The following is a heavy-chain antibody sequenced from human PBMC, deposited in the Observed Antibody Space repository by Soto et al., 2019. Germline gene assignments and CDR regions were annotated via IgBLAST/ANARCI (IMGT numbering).Heavy chain of an antibody. J-gene: IGHJ4*02. CDR1: GGSISSGGYY. CDR2: IYYSGST. CDR3: ARGHYDSSGYYYLYYFDY. V-gene: IGHV4-31*03. Sequence: SETLSLTCTVSGGSISSGGYYWSWIRQHPGKGLEWIGYIYYSGSTYYNPSLKSRVTISVDTSKNQFSLKLSSVTAADTAVYYCARGHYDSSGYYYLYYFDYGGQGTLVTVSS. D-gene: IGHD3-22*01.